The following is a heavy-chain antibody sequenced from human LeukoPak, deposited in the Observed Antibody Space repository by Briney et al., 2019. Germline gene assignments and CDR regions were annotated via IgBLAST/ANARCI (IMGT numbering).Heavy chain of an antibody. CDR1: GYTLTELS. Sequence: ASVKVSCKVSGYTLTELSMHWVRQAPGEGLEWMGGFDPEDGETIYAQKFQGRVTMTEDTSTDTAYMELSSLRSEDTAVYYCATDDTTYYYDSSGYHRNWGQGTLVTVSS. J-gene: IGHJ4*02. CDR3: ATDDTTYYYDSSGYHRN. CDR2: FDPEDGET. D-gene: IGHD3-22*01. V-gene: IGHV1-24*01.